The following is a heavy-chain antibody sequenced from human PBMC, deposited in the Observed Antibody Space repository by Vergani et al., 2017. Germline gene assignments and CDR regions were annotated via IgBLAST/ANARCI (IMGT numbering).Heavy chain of an antibody. CDR1: GFTFSTYA. Sequence: EVQLLESGGSLKQPGGSVRLSCAASGFTFSTYAMHWVRQAPGQGLEWVSALTGGGGSTYYADSFKGRFIISRDNSRDTLYLQMNSLRPEDTATYYCVKGPQKSLKGSDRNLALDVWGPGTMVTVSS. J-gene: IGHJ3*01. CDR2: LTGGGGST. CDR3: VKGPQKSLKGSDRNLALDV. V-gene: IGHV3-23*01. D-gene: IGHD3-10*01.